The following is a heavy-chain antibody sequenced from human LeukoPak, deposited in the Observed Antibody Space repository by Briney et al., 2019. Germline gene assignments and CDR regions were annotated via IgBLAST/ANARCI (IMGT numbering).Heavy chain of an antibody. J-gene: IGHJ5*02. Sequence: GASVAVSCKASGYTFTSYYIHWVRQAPGQGLEWMGIINPSGGSTTYAQKLQGRVTMTRDMSTRTLYIELSSLRSEDTAFYYCARVGDYSPRGWFDPWGQGTLVTVSS. D-gene: IGHD4-11*01. V-gene: IGHV1-46*01. CDR2: INPSGGST. CDR1: GYTFTSYY. CDR3: ARVGDYSPRGWFDP.